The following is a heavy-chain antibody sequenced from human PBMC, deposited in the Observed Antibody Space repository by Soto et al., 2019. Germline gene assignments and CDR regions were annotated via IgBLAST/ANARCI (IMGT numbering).Heavy chain of an antibody. D-gene: IGHD2-15*01. Sequence: SETLSLTCSVSGDSIPTYCWSWIRQPPERGLEWIGQVCHGGSPTYKPSLKSRASISVDTSNNQLSLKLISVTAADTAVYYCARQLPGRVSGQDYWGQGALVTVS. CDR3: ARQLPGRVSGQDY. V-gene: IGHV4-59*08. CDR2: VCHGGSP. CDR1: GDSIPTYC. J-gene: IGHJ4*02.